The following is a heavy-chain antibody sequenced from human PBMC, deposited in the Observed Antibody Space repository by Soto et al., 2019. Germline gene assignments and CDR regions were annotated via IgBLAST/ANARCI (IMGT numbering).Heavy chain of an antibody. CDR2: IHQTGST. V-gene: IGHV4-30-2*01. J-gene: IGHJ5*02. Sequence: HLQLQESGSGLVKPSQTLSLTCAVSGDSVSSDDYSWSWIRQPPGKGLEWLGYIHQTGSTAYNPSLKSRVAISLDRSRNQFSLKLTSVTAADTAVYYCARGPKPIVRGVIDWFDPWGQGTLVTVSS. CDR3: ARGPKPIVRGVIDWFDP. CDR1: GDSVSSDDYS. D-gene: IGHD3-10*01.